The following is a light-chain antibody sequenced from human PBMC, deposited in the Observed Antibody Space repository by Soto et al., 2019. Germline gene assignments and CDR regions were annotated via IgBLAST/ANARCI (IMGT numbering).Light chain of an antibody. Sequence: DIQMTQSPSTLSGSVGDRVTITCRASQTISSWLAWYQQKPGKAPKLLIYKASTLKSGVPSRFSGSGSGTAFTLTISSLQPDDFAPYYCQPYNSYSEAFGQGTKVDLK. J-gene: IGKJ1*01. CDR1: QTISSW. V-gene: IGKV1-5*03. CDR3: QPYNSYSEA. CDR2: KAS.